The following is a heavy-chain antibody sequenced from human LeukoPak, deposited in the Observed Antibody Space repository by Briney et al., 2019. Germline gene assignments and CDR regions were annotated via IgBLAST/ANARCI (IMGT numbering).Heavy chain of an antibody. Sequence: ASVKVSCKASGYTFTSYGISWVRQAPGQGLEWMGWISAYNGNTNYAQKLQGRVTMTTDKSTSTAYMELSSLRSEDTAVYYCARMRSYDSSGYYEPDDYWGQGTLVTVSS. CDR1: GYTFTSYG. V-gene: IGHV1-18*01. CDR2: ISAYNGNT. J-gene: IGHJ4*02. D-gene: IGHD3-22*01. CDR3: ARMRSYDSSGYYEPDDY.